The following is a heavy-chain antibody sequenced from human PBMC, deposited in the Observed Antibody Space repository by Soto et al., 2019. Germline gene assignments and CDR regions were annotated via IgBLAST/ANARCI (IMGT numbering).Heavy chain of an antibody. CDR1: GFTFSSYG. V-gene: IGHV3-30*18. CDR3: AKDSYDILTGYRSPNWFDP. J-gene: IGHJ5*02. D-gene: IGHD3-9*01. Sequence: PGGSLRLSCAASGFTFSSYGMHWVRQAPGKGLEWVAVISYDGSNKYYADSVKGRFTISRDNPKNTLYLQMNSLRAEDTAVYYCAKDSYDILTGYRSPNWFDPWGQGTLVTVSS. CDR2: ISYDGSNK.